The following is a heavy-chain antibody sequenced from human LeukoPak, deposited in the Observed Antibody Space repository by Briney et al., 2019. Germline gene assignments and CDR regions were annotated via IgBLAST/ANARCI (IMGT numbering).Heavy chain of an antibody. V-gene: IGHV4-59*08. Sequence: SETLSLTCTVSGGSISSYHWSWIRQPPGKGLEWIGYIYYSGSTNYNPSLKSRVTISVDTSKNQFSLKLSSVTAADTAVYYCVRHEGDFWSGYIDYWGQGTLVTVSS. D-gene: IGHD3-3*01. CDR3: VRHEGDFWSGYIDY. J-gene: IGHJ4*02. CDR2: IYYSGST. CDR1: GGSISSYH.